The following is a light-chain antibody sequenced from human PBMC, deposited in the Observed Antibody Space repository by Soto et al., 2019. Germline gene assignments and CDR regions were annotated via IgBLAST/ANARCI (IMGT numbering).Light chain of an antibody. J-gene: IGKJ1*01. Sequence: EIVMTQSTATLTVSPEDRVTLSCRARQNVRRNIAWYQQKPGQAPSLLIFGAITRATGIPARFSGSGSGTEFTLTISSLQSEDSAIYYCQHYNVWPPWTFGQGTKV. CDR1: QNVRRN. CDR3: QHYNVWPPWT. V-gene: IGKV3-15*01. CDR2: GAI.